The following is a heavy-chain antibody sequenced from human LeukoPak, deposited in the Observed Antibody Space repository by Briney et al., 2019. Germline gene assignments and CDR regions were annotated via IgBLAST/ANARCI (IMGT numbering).Heavy chain of an antibody. CDR1: GGSISSGSYY. CDR2: IYTSGST. CDR3: ARGNYDFWSGYFSPLDY. Sequence: SQTLSLTCTVSGGSISSGSYYWSWIRQPAGKGLEWIGRIYTSGSTNYNPSLKSRVTISVDTSKNQFSLKLSSVTAADTAVYYCARGNYDFWSGYFSPLDYWGQGTLVTVSS. D-gene: IGHD3-3*01. J-gene: IGHJ4*02. V-gene: IGHV4-61*02.